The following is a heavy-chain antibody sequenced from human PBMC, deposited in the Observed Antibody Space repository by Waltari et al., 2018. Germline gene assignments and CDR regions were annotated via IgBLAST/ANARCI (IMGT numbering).Heavy chain of an antibody. J-gene: IGHJ6*03. CDR1: CGCFSGAY. V-gene: IGHV4-34*02. D-gene: IGHD2-15*01. CDR2: INHSGST. Sequence: HVQLLQRGAGALKPSAKLSLTSAVFCGCFSGAYWWWIRHPPGRGGEWSGEINHSGSTNYNPSLKSRVTISVDTSKNQFSLKLSSVTAADTAVYYCARAGGYCSGGSCYSVFNYYYYMDVWGKGTTVTVSS. CDR3: ARAGGYCSGGSCYSVFNYYYYMDV.